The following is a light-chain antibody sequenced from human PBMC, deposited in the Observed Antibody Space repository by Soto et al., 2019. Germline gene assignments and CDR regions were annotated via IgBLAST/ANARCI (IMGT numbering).Light chain of an antibody. CDR3: QTWATGFHVV. V-gene: IGLV4-69*01. CDR1: RGHSDYA. J-gene: IGLJ2*01. Sequence: QSVLTQSPSASASLGASVKLTCTLSRGHSDYAIAWHQQQPEKGPRYLMKLNSDGSHSKGDGIPDRFSGSSSGAERYLTISSLQSDDEADYYCQTWATGFHVVFGGGTKVTVL. CDR2: LNSDGSH.